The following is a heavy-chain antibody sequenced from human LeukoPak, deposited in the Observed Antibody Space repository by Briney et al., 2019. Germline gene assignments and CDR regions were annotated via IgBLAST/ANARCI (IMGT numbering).Heavy chain of an antibody. V-gene: IGHV4-39*01. CDR3: ARTYSSSWAYNWFDP. J-gene: IGHJ5*02. CDR1: GGSISGSSYY. Sequence: SETLSLTCTVSGGSISGSSYYWGWIRQPPGKGLEWIGSIYYSGSTYYNPSLKSRVTISVDTSKNQFSLKLNSVTATDTAVYYCARTYSSSWAYNWFDPWGQGTPVTVSS. D-gene: IGHD6-13*01. CDR2: IYYSGST.